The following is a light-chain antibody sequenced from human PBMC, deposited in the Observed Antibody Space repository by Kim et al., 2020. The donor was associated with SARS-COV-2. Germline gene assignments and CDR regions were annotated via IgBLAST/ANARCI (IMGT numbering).Light chain of an antibody. J-gene: IGLJ2*01. CDR1: NIGSKN. CDR2: RDS. Sequence: SYELTQPLSVSVALGQTARITCGGNNIGSKNVYWYQQKPGQAPVLVIYRDSNRPSGIPERFSGSNSGNTATLTISRAQAGDEADYYCQVWDSSVVFGGGTQLTVL. V-gene: IGLV3-9*01. CDR3: QVWDSSVV.